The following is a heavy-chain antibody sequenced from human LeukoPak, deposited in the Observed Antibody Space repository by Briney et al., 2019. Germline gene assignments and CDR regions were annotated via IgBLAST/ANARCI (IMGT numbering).Heavy chain of an antibody. J-gene: IGHJ4*02. Sequence: GGSLRLSCAASGFDLGTYAILWVRQAPGKGLERVALIPYDARKEYYADSLKGRFTISRDNAKNTLYLQMNSLRPEDTAVYYCARVGITAVGLDYWGQGALVTISS. CDR2: IPYDARKE. CDR1: GFDLGTYA. V-gene: IGHV3-30*04. CDR3: ARVGITAVGLDY. D-gene: IGHD6-13*01.